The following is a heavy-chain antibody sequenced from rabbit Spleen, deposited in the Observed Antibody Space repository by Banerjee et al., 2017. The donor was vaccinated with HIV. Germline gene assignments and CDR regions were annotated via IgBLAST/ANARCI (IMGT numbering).Heavy chain of an antibody. J-gene: IGHJ4*01. CDR1: GIDFNDDVY. D-gene: IGHD1-1*01. Sequence: QEQLEESGGGLVKPGGTLTLTCKASGIDFNDDVYMCWVRQPPGKGLEWIACVGGGGFTYSATWATGRFTISKASSTTVTLQVTSLTAADTATYFCARDLTGVIGWNFNLWGPGTLVTVS. CDR3: ARDLTGVIGWNFNL. V-gene: IGHV1S45*01. CDR2: VGGGGFT.